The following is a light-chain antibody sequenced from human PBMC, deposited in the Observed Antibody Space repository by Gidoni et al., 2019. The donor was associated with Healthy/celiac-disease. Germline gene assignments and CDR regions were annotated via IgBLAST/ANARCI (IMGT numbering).Light chain of an antibody. CDR2: DAS. V-gene: IGKV1-13*02. CDR3: QQFNSYPIT. J-gene: IGKJ5*01. CDR1: QGISSA. Sequence: ITCRASQGISSALAWYQQKPGKAPKLLIYDASSLESGVPSRFSGSGSGTDFTLTISSLQPEDFATYYCQQFNSYPITFXXXTRLEIK.